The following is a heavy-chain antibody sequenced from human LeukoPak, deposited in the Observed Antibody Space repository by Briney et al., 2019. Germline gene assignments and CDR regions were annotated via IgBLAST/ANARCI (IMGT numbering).Heavy chain of an antibody. CDR1: GFTFSSYA. J-gene: IGHJ5*02. D-gene: IGHD3-3*01. V-gene: IGHV3-48*04. CDR3: ARGLPLGRGTYYDFWSGYYREALVGFDP. Sequence: PGGSLRLSCAASGFTFSSYAMSWVRQAPGKGLEWVSYISSSGSTIYYADSVKGRFTISRDNAKNSLYLQMNSLRAEDTAVYYCARGLPLGRGTYYDFWSGYYREALVGFDPWGQGTLVTVSS. CDR2: ISSSGSTI.